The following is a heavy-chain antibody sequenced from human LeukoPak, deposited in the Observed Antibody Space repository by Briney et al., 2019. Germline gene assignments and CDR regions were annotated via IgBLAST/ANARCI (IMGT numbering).Heavy chain of an antibody. CDR1: GFTFSSYA. Sequence: GRSLRLSCAASGFTFSSYAMHWVRQAPGKGLEWVAVISYDGSNKYYADSVKGRFTISRDNSKNTLYLQMNSLRAEDTAVYYCTRSDIVVVPAANFYWGQGTLVTVSS. V-gene: IGHV3-30-3*01. D-gene: IGHD2-2*01. CDR2: ISYDGSNK. CDR3: TRSDIVVVPAANFY. J-gene: IGHJ4*02.